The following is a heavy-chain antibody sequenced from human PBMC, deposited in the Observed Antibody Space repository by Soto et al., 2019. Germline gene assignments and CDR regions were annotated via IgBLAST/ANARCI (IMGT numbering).Heavy chain of an antibody. V-gene: IGHV3-23*01. CDR2: ISDTGGDS. CDR1: GFTFINYA. Sequence: GSLRLSCEASGFTFINYAMSWVRQAPGKGLEWVASISDTGGDSYYADSMDGRFTISRDNSKSTLYLQINSLRAEDTAVYYCVRDLYRSATMPCLDHWGQGTLVTVS. D-gene: IGHD1-1*01. J-gene: IGHJ4*02. CDR3: VRDLYRSATMPCLDH.